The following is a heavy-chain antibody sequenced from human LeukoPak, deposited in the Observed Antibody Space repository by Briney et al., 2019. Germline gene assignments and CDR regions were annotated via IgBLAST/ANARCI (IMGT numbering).Heavy chain of an antibody. CDR3: ARERTEGTGYSYGYYYYYYMDV. CDR2: IYHSGST. V-gene: IGHV4-4*02. Sequence: SGTLSLTCAVSGGSISSSNWWSWVRPPPGKGLEWIGEIYHSGSTNYNPSLKSRVTISVDKSKNQFSLKLSSVAAADTAVYYCARERTEGTGYSYGYYYYYYMDVWGKGTTVTVSS. J-gene: IGHJ6*03. CDR1: GGSISSSNW. D-gene: IGHD5-18*01.